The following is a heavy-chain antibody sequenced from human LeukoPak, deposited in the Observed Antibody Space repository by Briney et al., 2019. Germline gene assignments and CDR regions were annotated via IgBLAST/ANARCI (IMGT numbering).Heavy chain of an antibody. V-gene: IGHV1-69*13. CDR3: ARDAITMVRGVIYFDY. J-gene: IGHJ4*02. CDR1: GGTFSSHA. Sequence: ASVKVSCKASGGTFSSHAISWVRQAPGQGLEWMGGIIPIFGTANYAQKFQGRVTITADESTSTAYMELSSLRSEDTAVYYCARDAITMVRGVIYFDYWGQGTLVTVSS. D-gene: IGHD3-10*01. CDR2: IIPIFGTA.